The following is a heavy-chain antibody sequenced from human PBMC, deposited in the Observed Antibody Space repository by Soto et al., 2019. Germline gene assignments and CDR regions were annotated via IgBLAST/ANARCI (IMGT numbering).Heavy chain of an antibody. CDR1: GYTFTNYG. J-gene: IGHJ4*02. Sequence: QVQLVQSGPEVKKSGASVKVSCKASGYTFTNYGISWVRQAPGQGLEWMGWISGYNDKTKYAQKFQGRVTMTTDTSTSTAYMELWTLRSDDTAVYYCARTFDYFDYWGQGTLVTVSS. CDR2: ISGYNDKT. V-gene: IGHV1-18*01. CDR3: ARTFDYFDY.